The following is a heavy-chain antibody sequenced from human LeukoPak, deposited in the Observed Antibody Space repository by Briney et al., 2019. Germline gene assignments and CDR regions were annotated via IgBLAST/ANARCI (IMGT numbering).Heavy chain of an antibody. Sequence: PSETLSLTCTVSGGSISSYYWSWIRQPPGKGLEWIGYIYYSGSTNYNPSLKSRVTISVDTSKNQFSLKLSSVTAADTAVYYCARDMGATHSDYWGQRTLVTVSS. D-gene: IGHD1-26*01. J-gene: IGHJ4*02. V-gene: IGHV4-59*01. CDR2: IYYSGST. CDR1: GGSISSYY. CDR3: ARDMGATHSDY.